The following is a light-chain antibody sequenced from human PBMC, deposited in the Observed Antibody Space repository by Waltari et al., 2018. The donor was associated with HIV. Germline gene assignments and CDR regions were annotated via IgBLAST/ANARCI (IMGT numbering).Light chain of an antibody. CDR3: QSADSSGTLVV. J-gene: IGLJ2*01. V-gene: IGLV3-25*03. CDR2: KAS. CDR1: ALPKPY. Sequence: SYELTQPPSVSVSPGQTASIPCSGDALPKPYAYWYQQKPGQAPVLVIYKASERPSGIPERFSGSSSGTTVTLTISGVQAEDEADYYCQSADSSGTLVVFGGGTKLTVL.